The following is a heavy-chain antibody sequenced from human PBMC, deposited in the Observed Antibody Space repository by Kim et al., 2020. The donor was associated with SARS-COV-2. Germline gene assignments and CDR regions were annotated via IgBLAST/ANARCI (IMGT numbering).Heavy chain of an antibody. J-gene: IGHJ4*02. Sequence: SETLSLTCTVSGGSISSSSYYWGWIRQPPGKGLEWIGSIYYSGSTYYNPSLKSRVTISVDTSKNQFSLKLSSVTAADTAVYYCARLSSFMITFGEVIVPSSYYFDYWGQGNLVTVSS. CDR2: IYYSGST. V-gene: IGHV4-39*01. CDR3: ARLSSFMITFGEVIVPSSYYFDY. CDR1: GGSISSSSYY. D-gene: IGHD3-16*02.